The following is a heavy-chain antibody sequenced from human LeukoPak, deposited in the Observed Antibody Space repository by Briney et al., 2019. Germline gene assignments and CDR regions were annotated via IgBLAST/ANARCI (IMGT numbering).Heavy chain of an antibody. V-gene: IGHV3-23*01. Sequence: PGGSLRLSCAASGFTFSNYAMSWVRQAPGKGLEWVSGISYGGGSTYYADSVQGRFTISRDNSKNTLYLQMNSLRAEDTAVYYCAREGVGATQTDAFDIWGQGTMVTVSS. CDR2: ISYGGGST. J-gene: IGHJ3*02. D-gene: IGHD1-26*01. CDR3: AREGVGATQTDAFDI. CDR1: GFTFSNYA.